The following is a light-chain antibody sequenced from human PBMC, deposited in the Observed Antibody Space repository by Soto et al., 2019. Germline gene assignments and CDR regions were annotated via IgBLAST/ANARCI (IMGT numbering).Light chain of an antibody. V-gene: IGKV1-5*03. CDR1: QSISSW. CDR3: QQYNSYPYT. J-gene: IGKJ2*01. CDR2: KAS. Sequence: DIQMTQSPSTLSASVGDRVTITCRASQSISSWLAWYQQKPGKAPDLLIYKASSLQTGVPLRFRGSGSETEFTLTINSLKPDDFATYYCQQYNSYPYTFGQGTKVEI.